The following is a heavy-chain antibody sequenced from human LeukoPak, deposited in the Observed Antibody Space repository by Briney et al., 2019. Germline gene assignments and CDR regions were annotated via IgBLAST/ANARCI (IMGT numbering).Heavy chain of an antibody. V-gene: IGHV4-34*01. CDR1: GGSFSGYY. J-gene: IGHJ4*02. CDR2: INHSGST. Sequence: SETLSLTCAVYGGSFSGYYWSWIRQPPGKGLEWIGEINHSGSTYYNPSLKSRVTISVDTSKNQFSLKLSSVTAADTAVYYCARGGRRYSYGYADYWGQGTLVTVSS. CDR3: ARGGRRYSYGYADY. D-gene: IGHD5-18*01.